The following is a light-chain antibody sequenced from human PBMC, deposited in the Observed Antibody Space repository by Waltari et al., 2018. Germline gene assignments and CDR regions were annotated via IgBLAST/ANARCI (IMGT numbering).Light chain of an antibody. Sequence: DTLMTQSPSSRSASVGDTVTITCRATPAMSSYVNWYKKTPGMAPRLLIFSASPLHRGVSSRFRGSGSGTDFPLTITDLQPDDFATYYCQQSYSAPLHFGGGTRVDI. CDR2: SAS. CDR3: QQSYSAPLH. J-gene: IGKJ4*01. CDR1: PAMSSY. V-gene: IGKV1-39*01.